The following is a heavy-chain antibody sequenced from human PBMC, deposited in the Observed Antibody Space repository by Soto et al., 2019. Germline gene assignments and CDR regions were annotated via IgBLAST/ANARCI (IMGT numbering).Heavy chain of an antibody. J-gene: IGHJ4*02. CDR2: IDPSDSYT. D-gene: IGHD6-13*01. CDR1: GYSFTSYW. Sequence: GESLKISCKGSGYSFTSYWISWVRQMPGKGLEWMGRIDPSDSYTNYSPSFQGHVTISADKSISTAYLQWSSLKASDTAMYYCASYSSSWYEFDYWGQGTLVTVSS. V-gene: IGHV5-10-1*01. CDR3: ASYSSSWYEFDY.